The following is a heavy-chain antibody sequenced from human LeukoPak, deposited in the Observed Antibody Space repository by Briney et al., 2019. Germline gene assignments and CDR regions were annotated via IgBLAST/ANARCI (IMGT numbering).Heavy chain of an antibody. CDR1: GYTFTSYG. Sequence: ASVNVSCKASGYTFTSYGISWLRQAPGQGLEWMGWISAYNGNTNYAQKLQGRVTMTTDTSTSTAYMELRSLRSDGTAVYYCARVDSLQYYYDSSGYYYYMDVWGKGTTVTVSS. CDR3: ARVDSLQYYYDSSGYYYYMDV. D-gene: IGHD3-22*01. J-gene: IGHJ6*03. CDR2: ISAYNGNT. V-gene: IGHV1-18*01.